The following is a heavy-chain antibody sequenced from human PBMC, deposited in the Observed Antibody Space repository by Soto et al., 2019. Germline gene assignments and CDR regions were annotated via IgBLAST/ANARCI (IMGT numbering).Heavy chain of an antibody. CDR3: GRHPPTPAHNGYLDP. J-gene: IGHJ5*02. CDR2: IYAANSET. CDR1: GYSFSTYW. Sequence: EVQLVQSGAEVKKPGESLKISCEASGYSFSTYWIGWVRQIPGKGLEWVGLIYAANSETRYSPSFQGQVTLSVDKSINTAYLQWSRLKASDTAIYYCGRHPPTPAHNGYLDPLGQGTLVTVSS. D-gene: IGHD1-7*01. V-gene: IGHV5-51*01.